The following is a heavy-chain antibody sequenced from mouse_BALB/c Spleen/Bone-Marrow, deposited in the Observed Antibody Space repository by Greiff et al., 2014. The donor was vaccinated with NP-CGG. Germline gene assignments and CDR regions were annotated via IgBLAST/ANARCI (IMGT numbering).Heavy chain of an antibody. CDR2: INPYNGGT. CDR3: ARGPPLYYDYGFDY. V-gene: IGHV1-18*01. J-gene: IGHJ2*01. D-gene: IGHD2-4*01. CDR1: GYSFTGYT. Sequence: EVKLQESGPELVKPGASMKISCKASGYSFTGYTMNWVKQSHGKNLEWIGLINPYNGGTRYNQKFKGKATLTVDKSSSTAYMELLSLTSEDYAVYYCARGPPLYYDYGFDYWGQGTTLTVSS.